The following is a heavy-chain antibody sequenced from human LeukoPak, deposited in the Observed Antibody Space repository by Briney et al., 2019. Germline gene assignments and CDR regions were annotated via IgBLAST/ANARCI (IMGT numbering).Heavy chain of an antibody. CDR1: GFTLSSYS. CDR3: AREGYSPRDGYNFNFDY. CDR2: ISSSSSYR. Sequence: GGSLSLSCAASGFTLSSYSMNWVRQAPGKGLEGVSSISSSSSYRYYADSVKGRFTISRDNAKNSLYLQMNSLRAEDTAVYYCAREGYSPRDGYNFNFDYWGQGTLVTVSS. J-gene: IGHJ4*02. D-gene: IGHD5-24*01. V-gene: IGHV3-21*01.